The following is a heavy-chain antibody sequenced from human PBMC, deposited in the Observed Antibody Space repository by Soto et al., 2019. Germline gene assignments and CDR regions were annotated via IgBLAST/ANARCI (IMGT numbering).Heavy chain of an antibody. D-gene: IGHD2-21*02. Sequence: EAQLVESGGGLVQPGGSLRLSCAASGFNFSPDWMHWVRQTPGKGLVWVSRINAEGNTRYADSVKGRFTISRDNAKNMLYLQMTSLRAEDTAVYFCARGSNTAFDPWGQGTLVTVSS. CDR3: ARGSNTAFDP. V-gene: IGHV3-74*01. CDR2: INAEGNT. CDR1: GFNFSPDW. J-gene: IGHJ5*02.